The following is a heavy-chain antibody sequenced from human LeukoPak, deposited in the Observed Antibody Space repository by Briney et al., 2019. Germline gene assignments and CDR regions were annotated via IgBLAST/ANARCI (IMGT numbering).Heavy chain of an antibody. CDR1: GGSISSSSYY. CDR3: ARHSTMIVVGDVDY. CDR2: IYYSGST. Sequence: SETLSLTCTVSGGSISSSSYYWGWIRQPPGKGLEWIGSIYYSGSTYYNPSLKSRVTISVDTSKNQFSLKLSSVTAADTAVYYCARHSTMIVVGDVDYWGQGTLVTVSS. D-gene: IGHD3-22*01. V-gene: IGHV4-39*01. J-gene: IGHJ4*02.